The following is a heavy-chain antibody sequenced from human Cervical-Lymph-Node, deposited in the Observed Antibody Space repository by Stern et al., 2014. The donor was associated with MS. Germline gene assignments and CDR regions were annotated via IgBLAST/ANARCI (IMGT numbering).Heavy chain of an antibody. V-gene: IGHV5-51*01. CDR3: ARQRYFDY. CDR1: GYTFTSYW. CDR2: IFPGGSDI. J-gene: IGHJ4*02. Sequence: VQLVQSGPEVKRPGESLKISCQASGYTFTSYWIGWVRQMPGKGLEWIAIIFPGGSDIRYSPSFQGQVTISADKPSSTAYLQGNTLKASDTAIYYCARQRYFDYWGQGTLVTVSS.